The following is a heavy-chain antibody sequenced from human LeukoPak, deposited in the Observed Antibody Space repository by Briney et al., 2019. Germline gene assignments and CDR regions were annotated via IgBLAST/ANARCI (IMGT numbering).Heavy chain of an antibody. CDR1: GGSISSGDYY. CDR3: ASTTIFGVVTDDNWFDP. J-gene: IGHJ5*02. V-gene: IGHV4-30-4*08. D-gene: IGHD3-3*01. CDR2: IYYSGST. Sequence: SETQSLTCTVSGGSISSGDYYWSWIRQPPGKGLEWIGYIYYSGSTYYNPSLKSRVTISVDTSKNQFSLKLSSVTAADTAVYYCASTTIFGVVTDDNWFDPWGQGTLVTVSS.